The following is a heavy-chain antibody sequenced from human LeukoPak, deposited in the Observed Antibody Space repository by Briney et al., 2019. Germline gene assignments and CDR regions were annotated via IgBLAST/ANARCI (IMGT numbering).Heavy chain of an antibody. CDR3: ATVITPGYFDY. CDR2: VYYSGNT. J-gene: IGHJ4*02. CDR1: GGSISSSSYY. V-gene: IGHV4-39*01. D-gene: IGHD4-23*01. Sequence: PSETLSLTCTVSGGSISSSSYYWGWIRQPPGKGLEWIGSVYYSGNTYYNPSLKSRVTISVDTSKNQFSLKLSSVTAADTAVYYCATVITPGYFDYRGQGTLVTVSS.